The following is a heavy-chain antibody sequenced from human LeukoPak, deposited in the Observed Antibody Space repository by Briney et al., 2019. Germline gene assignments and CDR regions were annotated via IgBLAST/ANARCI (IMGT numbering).Heavy chain of an antibody. D-gene: IGHD1-26*01. V-gene: IGHV4-39*01. CDR3: ARRKSGSYFGY. CDR1: GFAFSSYA. J-gene: IGHJ4*02. Sequence: KPGGSLRLSCAASGFAFSSYAMSWIRQPPGKGLQWIGTIYYSGSTYYSPSLKSRVTISVDTSKNQFSLKVTSVTAADTAVYYCARRKSGSYFGYWGQGTLVTVSS. CDR2: IYYSGST.